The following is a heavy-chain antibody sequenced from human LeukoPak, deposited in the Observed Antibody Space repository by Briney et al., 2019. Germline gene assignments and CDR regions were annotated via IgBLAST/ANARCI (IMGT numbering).Heavy chain of an antibody. CDR3: AQNRLDCTNTPCYVY. Sequence: GGSLRLSCAGSGFTFSSYGMSWVRQAPGKGLEWVSAISGDGAVSYYADSVKGRFTISRDNSKSTLYLQMNSLRAEDTAVYYCAQNRLDCTNTPCYVYWGQGTLVTVSS. V-gene: IGHV3-23*01. CDR1: GFTFSSYG. J-gene: IGHJ4*02. D-gene: IGHD2-8*01. CDR2: ISGDGAVS.